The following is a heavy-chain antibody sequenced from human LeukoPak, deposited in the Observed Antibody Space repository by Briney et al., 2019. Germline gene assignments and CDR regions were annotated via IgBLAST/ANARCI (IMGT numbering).Heavy chain of an antibody. CDR1: GGSISSYY. Sequence: SETLSLTCTVSGGSISSYYWSWIRQPPGKGLEWIGYIYYSGSTNYNPSLGSRVAISVDTSKNQFSLKLSSVTAADTAVYYCARDGYSGSYSHDAFDIWGQGTMVTVSS. CDR2: IYYSGST. J-gene: IGHJ3*02. D-gene: IGHD1-26*01. CDR3: ARDGYSGSYSHDAFDI. V-gene: IGHV4-59*01.